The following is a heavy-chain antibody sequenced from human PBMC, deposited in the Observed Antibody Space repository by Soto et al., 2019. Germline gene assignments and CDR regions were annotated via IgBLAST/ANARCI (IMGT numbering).Heavy chain of an antibody. Sequence: GSLRLSCAASGFTVKNYQMNWVRQAPGKGLEWVSVIYSGGVTYYPDSVKGRFTIIRDTSRNTVYLQMSSLRADDTAIYYCARDPSTTGYYGLDVWGQGTTVTVSS. CDR2: IYSGGVT. J-gene: IGHJ6*02. CDR1: GFTVKNYQ. V-gene: IGHV3-53*01. CDR3: ARDPSTTGYYGLDV.